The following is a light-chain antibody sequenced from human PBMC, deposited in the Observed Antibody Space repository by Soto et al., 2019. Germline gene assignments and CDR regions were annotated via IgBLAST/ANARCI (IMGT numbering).Light chain of an antibody. CDR3: CSYAGSYTFV. CDR2: DVS. V-gene: IGLV2-11*01. Sequence: QSVLTQPRSVSGSPGQSVTISCTGTSSDVGVYNYVSWYQQYPGKAPKIMIYDVSKRPSGVPDRFSGSKSHNTASLTISGLQAEDEADYYCCSYAGSYTFVFGIGTKVTVL. CDR1: SSDVGVYNY. J-gene: IGLJ1*01.